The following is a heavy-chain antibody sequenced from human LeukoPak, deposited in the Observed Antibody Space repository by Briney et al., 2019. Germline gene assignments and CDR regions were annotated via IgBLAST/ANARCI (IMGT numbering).Heavy chain of an antibody. V-gene: IGHV3-23*01. CDR3: AKVRLLWFGELLSRGLDAFDI. Sequence: GGSLRLSCAAPGFTFNNYAMSWVRQAPGKGLEWVSAISGSGGSTYYADSVKGRFTISRDNSKNTLYLQMNSLRAEDTAVYYCAKVRLLWFGELLSRGLDAFDIWGQGTMVTVSS. CDR1: GFTFNNYA. J-gene: IGHJ3*02. CDR2: ISGSGGST. D-gene: IGHD3-10*01.